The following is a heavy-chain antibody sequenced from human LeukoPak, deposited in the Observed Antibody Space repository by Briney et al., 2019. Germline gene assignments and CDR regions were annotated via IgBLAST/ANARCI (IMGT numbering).Heavy chain of an antibody. V-gene: IGHV6-1*01. Sequence: SQTLSLTCAMSGDSVSSSIVAWNWIRQFPSRGLEWLARTYYRSNWYNEYALSVKTRITINPDTSKNQISLHLNSVTPEDTAVYYCARENYNAFDIWGQGTMVTVSS. CDR1: GDSVSSSIVA. J-gene: IGHJ3*02. CDR2: TYYRSNWYN. D-gene: IGHD3-10*01. CDR3: ARENYNAFDI.